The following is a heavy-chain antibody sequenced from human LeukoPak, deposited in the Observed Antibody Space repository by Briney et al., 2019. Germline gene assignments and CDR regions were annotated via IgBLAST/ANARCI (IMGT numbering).Heavy chain of an antibody. V-gene: IGHV4-34*01. D-gene: IGHD3-10*01. CDR1: GGSFSGYY. J-gene: IGHJ5*02. Sequence: PSETLSLTCAVYGGSFSGYYWSWIRQPPGKGLEWIGEINHSGSTNYNPSLKSRVTISVDTSKNQFSLKLSSVTAADTAVYYCARSITMVRGVIIKTWFDPWGQGTLVTVSS. CDR3: ARSITMVRGVIIKTWFDP. CDR2: INHSGST.